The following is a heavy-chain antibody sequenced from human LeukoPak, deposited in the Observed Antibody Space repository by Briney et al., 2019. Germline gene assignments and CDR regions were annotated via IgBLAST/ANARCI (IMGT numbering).Heavy chain of an antibody. CDR1: GGSISSVSYF. V-gene: IGHV4-61*02. J-gene: IGHJ6*03. CDR3: AAYDFWSGRNYYYYYMDV. Sequence: PSETLSLPCTVSGGSISSVSYFWSWIRQPAGEGLEWIGLIYASGGTKYNPSLKSRVTISVDTSKNQFSLKLSSVTAADTAVYYCAAYDFWSGRNYYYYYMDVWGKGITVTVSS. CDR2: IYASGGT. D-gene: IGHD3-3*01.